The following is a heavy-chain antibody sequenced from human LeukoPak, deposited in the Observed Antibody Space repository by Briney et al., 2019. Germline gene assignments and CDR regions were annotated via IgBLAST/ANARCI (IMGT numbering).Heavy chain of an antibody. CDR2: IKEDGSEK. V-gene: IGHV3-7*01. J-gene: IGHJ4*02. CDR1: RFTFSDYY. CDR3: ARALYDATGYYYVGFDY. Sequence: PGGSLRLSCAASRFTFSDYYMTWVRQAPGRGLEWVANIKEDGSEKNYVDSVKGRFTISRDNAKNSLYLHMNSLRAEDTGVYYCARALYDATGYYYVGFDYWGQGALVTVSS. D-gene: IGHD3-22*01.